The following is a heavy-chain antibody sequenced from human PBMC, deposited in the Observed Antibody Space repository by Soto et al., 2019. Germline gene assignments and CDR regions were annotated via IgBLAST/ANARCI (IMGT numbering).Heavy chain of an antibody. CDR3: ATGEVVPSFPNWLDT. CDR1: GGTIKTYT. CDR2: FIPSFPAP. J-gene: IGHJ5*02. V-gene: IGHV1-69*12. D-gene: IGHD2-21*01. Sequence: VQLVQSGAELKKPGSSVRVSCRASGGTIKTYTLSWVRQAPGQGLEWLGAFIPSFPAPNFAQRLKGRLTLTAAESTNTGFIELSGLRPGDTALYFCATGEVVPSFPNWLDTWGQGTHVNVSS.